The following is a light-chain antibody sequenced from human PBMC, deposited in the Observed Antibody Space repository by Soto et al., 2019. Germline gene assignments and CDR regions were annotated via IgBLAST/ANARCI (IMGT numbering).Light chain of an antibody. CDR2: EVS. CDR3: ASYSTGDTLYV. J-gene: IGLJ1*01. CDR1: RGDVGAFNY. Sequence: SVLTQPASVSGSPGQSITISCTGTRGDVGAFNYVSWYQLHPGKAPKLVIYEVSSRPSGVSNRFSGSKSGNTASLSISGLQAEDEGDYYCASYSTGDTLYVFGTGTKLTVL. V-gene: IGLV2-14*01.